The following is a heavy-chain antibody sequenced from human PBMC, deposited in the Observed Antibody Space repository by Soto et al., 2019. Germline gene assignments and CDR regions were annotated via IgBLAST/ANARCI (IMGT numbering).Heavy chain of an antibody. V-gene: IGHV5-51*01. Sequence: GESLKISCKGSGYSFTSYWIGWVRQMPGKGLEWMGIICPGDSDTRYSPSFQGQVTISADKSISTAYMQWSSLKASDTAMYYCARGGQCTSTSCYEDDAFDIWGQGTMVTV. CDR1: GYSFTSYW. CDR3: ARGGQCTSTSCYEDDAFDI. CDR2: ICPGDSDT. D-gene: IGHD2-2*01. J-gene: IGHJ3*02.